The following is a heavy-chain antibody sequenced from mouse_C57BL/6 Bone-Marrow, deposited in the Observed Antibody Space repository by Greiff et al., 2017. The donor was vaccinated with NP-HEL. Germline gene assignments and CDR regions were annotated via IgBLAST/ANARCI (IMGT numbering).Heavy chain of an antibody. CDR1: GYTFTGYR. D-gene: IGHD2-3*01. J-gene: IGHJ1*03. CDR3: ARDGSRYFDV. CDR2: IFPGSGST. Sequence: QVQLQQSGAELMKPGAPVKLSCKAPGYTFTGYRIEWVKQRPGHGLEWIGEIFPGSGSTTHNEKFKGKATFTADTSSNTAYMQLSSLTTEDSAIYYCARDGSRYFDVWGTGTTVTVSS. V-gene: IGHV1-9*01.